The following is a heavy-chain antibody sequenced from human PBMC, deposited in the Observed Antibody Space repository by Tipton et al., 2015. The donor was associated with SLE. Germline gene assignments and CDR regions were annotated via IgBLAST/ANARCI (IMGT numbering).Heavy chain of an antibody. D-gene: IGHD3/OR15-3a*01. CDR2: INHSGST. CDR1: GGSFSGYY. J-gene: IGHJ6*03. CDR3: ARGWRPGTGYYYYYYMDV. Sequence: GLVKPSETLSLTCAVYGGSFSGYYWSWIRQPPGKGLEWIGEINHSGSTNYNPSLKSRVTISVDTSKNQFSLKLSSVTAADTAVYYCARGWRPGTGYYYYYYMDVWGKGTTVTVSS. V-gene: IGHV4-34*01.